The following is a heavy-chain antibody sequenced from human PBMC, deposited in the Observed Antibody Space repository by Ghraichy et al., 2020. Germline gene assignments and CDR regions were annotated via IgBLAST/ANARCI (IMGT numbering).Heavy chain of an antibody. CDR1: GGSISTSIYY. CDR2: IYYSGST. D-gene: IGHD4-23*01. J-gene: IGHJ4*02. Sequence: SETLSLTCTVSGGSISTSIYYWGWIRQPPGKGLEWIGSIYYSGSTYYNPSLKSRVTISVDTSKNQFSLKLSSVTAADTAVYYCANPERRGGNSAADFDYWGQGTLVTVSS. V-gene: IGHV4-39*01. CDR3: ANPERRGGNSAADFDY.